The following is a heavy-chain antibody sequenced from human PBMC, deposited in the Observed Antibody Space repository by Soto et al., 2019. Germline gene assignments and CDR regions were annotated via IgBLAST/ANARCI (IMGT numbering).Heavy chain of an antibody. CDR1: GYTFTSYG. CDR3: ASSCIPIFGVPRYPYYYYGMDV. Sequence: ASVKVSCKASGYTFTSYGISWVRQAPGQGLEWMGWISAYNGNTNYAQKLQGRVTMTTDTSTSTAYMELRSLRSDDTAVYYCASSCIPIFGVPRYPYYYYGMDVWGQGTTVTVSS. J-gene: IGHJ6*02. D-gene: IGHD3-3*01. CDR2: ISAYNGNT. V-gene: IGHV1-18*01.